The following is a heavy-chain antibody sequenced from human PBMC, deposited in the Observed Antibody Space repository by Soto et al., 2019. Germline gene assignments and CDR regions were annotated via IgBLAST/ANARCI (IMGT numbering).Heavy chain of an antibody. CDR3: ARDGRVGATIGWFDP. CDR2: ISYDGSNK. J-gene: IGHJ5*02. D-gene: IGHD1-26*01. V-gene: IGHV3-30-3*01. Sequence: PGGSLRLSCAASGFTFSSYAMHWVRQAPGKGLEWVAVISYDGSNKYYADSVKGRFTISRDNSKNTLYLQMNSLRAEDTAVYYCARDGRVGATIGWFDPWGQGTLVTVSS. CDR1: GFTFSSYA.